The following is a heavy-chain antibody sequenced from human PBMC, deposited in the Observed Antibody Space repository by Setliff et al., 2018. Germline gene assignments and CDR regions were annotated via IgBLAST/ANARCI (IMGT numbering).Heavy chain of an antibody. J-gene: IGHJ4*02. CDR3: ARRDSTGFYGYSFDF. V-gene: IGHV4-39*01. CDR1: GGSISSYY. CDR2: VDHSGNT. D-gene: IGHD3-22*01. Sequence: SETLSLTCTVSGGSISSYYWGWIRQSPGKGLDWIGTVDHSGNTFYNPSLKSRVTISVDTSKNQFSLKLTSVSAADTAVYYCARRDSTGFYGYSFDFWGQGTLVTVSS.